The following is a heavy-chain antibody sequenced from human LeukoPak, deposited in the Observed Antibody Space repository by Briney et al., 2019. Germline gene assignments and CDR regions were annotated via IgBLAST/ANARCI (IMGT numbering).Heavy chain of an antibody. J-gene: IGHJ1*01. D-gene: IGHD4-23*01. Sequence: SVKVSCKASGGTFSSYAISWVRQAPGQGLEWMGGIIPIFGTANYAQKFQGRVTITADESTSTAYMELSSLRSEDTAVYYCAKDRYGGNSVIFSEYFQHWGQGTLVTVSS. CDR2: IIPIFGTA. CDR3: AKDRYGGNSVIFSEYFQH. CDR1: GGTFSSYA. V-gene: IGHV1-69*01.